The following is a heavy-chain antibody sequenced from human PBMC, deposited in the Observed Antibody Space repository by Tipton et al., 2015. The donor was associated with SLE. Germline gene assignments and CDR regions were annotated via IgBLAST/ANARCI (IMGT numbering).Heavy chain of an antibody. V-gene: IGHV3-23*03. CDR2: SHSVGGDT. CDR1: GFTFTNYA. CDR3: AKGYLYFDSSGYPDAFDF. Sequence: GSLRLSCAASGFTFTNYAMTWVRQAPGKGLEWVSSSHSVGGDTYYADSVKGRFSVSRDYSRNTLYLQMNSLRVDDTAIYYCAKGYLYFDSSGYPDAFDFWGQGTMVSVSS. J-gene: IGHJ3*01. D-gene: IGHD3-22*01.